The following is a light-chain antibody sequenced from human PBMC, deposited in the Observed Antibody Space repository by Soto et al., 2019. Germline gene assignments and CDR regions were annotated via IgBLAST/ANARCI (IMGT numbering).Light chain of an antibody. V-gene: IGLV4-69*02. Sequence: QPVLTQSPSASASLGASVNLTCTLTSGHSSYAIAWHQQQPEKGPRFLMRLNSDGSHSKGDGIPDRFSGSSSGAERYLTISSLQSEDEAYYYCQTWGRGIVVFGGGTKLTVL. J-gene: IGLJ2*01. CDR2: LNSDGSH. CDR3: QTWGRGIVV. CDR1: SGHSSYA.